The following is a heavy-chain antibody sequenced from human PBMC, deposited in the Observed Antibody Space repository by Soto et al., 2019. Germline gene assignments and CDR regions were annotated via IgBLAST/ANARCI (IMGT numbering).Heavy chain of an antibody. Sequence: GDSLKISCKGSGYNFPAYWIAWVRQKPGKGLEWMGIIFPGDSDIRYSPSFKGQVTISADKSISTAYVQWNSLKASDSAVYDCRRAQRDYYFYVMDAWGKGTLVTVSP. CDR2: IFPGDSDI. J-gene: IGHJ5*02. V-gene: IGHV5-51*01. CDR3: RRAQRDYYFYVMDA. CDR1: GYNFPAYW. D-gene: IGHD3-16*01.